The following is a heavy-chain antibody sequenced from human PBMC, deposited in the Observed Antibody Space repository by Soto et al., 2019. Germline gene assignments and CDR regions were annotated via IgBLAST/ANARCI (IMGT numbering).Heavy chain of an antibody. Sequence: EVQLVQSGGGLVQPGGSLRLSCGASGFDFSNYWMHWIRQDPGKGLVWVSRINGDGSDIKYADSVKGRFTISRDNAKHTVYLQMNRLRVEETAVYYCERDQTTGDWFDAWGQGTLVTGSS. CDR1: GFDFSNYW. CDR2: INGDGSDI. D-gene: IGHD4-17*01. V-gene: IGHV3-74*03. CDR3: ERDQTTGDWFDA. J-gene: IGHJ5*02.